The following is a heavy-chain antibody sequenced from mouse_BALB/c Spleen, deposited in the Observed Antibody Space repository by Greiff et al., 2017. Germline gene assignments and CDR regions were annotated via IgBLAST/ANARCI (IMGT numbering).Heavy chain of an antibody. D-gene: IGHD2-2*01. CDR3: VRDNGYHYFDY. CDR2: IWTGGGT. CDR1: GFSLTSYD. J-gene: IGHJ2*01. Sequence: QVQLKESGPGLVAPSQSLSITCTVSGFSLTSYDISWIRQPPGKGLEWLGVIWTGGGTNYNSAFMSRLSISKDNSKSQVFLKMNSLQTDDTAIYYCVRDNGYHYFDYWGQGTTLTVSS. V-gene: IGHV2-9-2*01.